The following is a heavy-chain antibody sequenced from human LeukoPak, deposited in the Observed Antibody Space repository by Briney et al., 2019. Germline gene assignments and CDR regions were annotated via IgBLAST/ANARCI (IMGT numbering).Heavy chain of an antibody. V-gene: IGHV3-7*01. Sequence: GGSLRLSCAASGFTFSGYYMNWIRQAPGKGLEWVANIKQDGSEKYYVDSVKGRFTISRDNAKNSLYLQMNSLRAEDTAVYYCARVRDILTGYYKAEYFQHWGQGTLVTVSS. CDR3: ARVRDILTGYYKAEYFQH. CDR2: IKQDGSEK. D-gene: IGHD3-9*01. CDR1: GFTFSGYY. J-gene: IGHJ1*01.